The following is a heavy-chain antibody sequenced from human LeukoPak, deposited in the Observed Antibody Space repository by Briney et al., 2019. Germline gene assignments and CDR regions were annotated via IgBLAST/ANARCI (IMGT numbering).Heavy chain of an antibody. J-gene: IGHJ4*02. D-gene: IGHD5-18*01. Sequence: PGGSLRLSCAASGFTFSSYAMSWVRQAPGKGLEWVSAISGSGGSTYYADSVKGRFTISRDNSKNTLYLQMNSLRAEDTAVYYCAKDRKVLTYSYGSRRPTNLDYWGQGTLVTVSS. CDR2: ISGSGGST. V-gene: IGHV3-23*01. CDR3: AKDRKVLTYSYGSRRPTNLDY. CDR1: GFTFSSYA.